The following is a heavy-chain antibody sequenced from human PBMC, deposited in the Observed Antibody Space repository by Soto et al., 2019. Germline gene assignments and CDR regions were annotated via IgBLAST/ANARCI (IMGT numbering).Heavy chain of an antibody. CDR3: ARSDGRY. Sequence: PSETLSLTCSVSGDSINGYYWSWIRQPPGKGLEWIGYIYYSGSTNYNPSLKSRFTISVDTSKNQFSLKLSSVTAADTAVYYCARSDGRYWGQGTLVTVSS. J-gene: IGHJ4*02. V-gene: IGHV4-59*01. CDR1: GDSINGYY. CDR2: IYYSGST.